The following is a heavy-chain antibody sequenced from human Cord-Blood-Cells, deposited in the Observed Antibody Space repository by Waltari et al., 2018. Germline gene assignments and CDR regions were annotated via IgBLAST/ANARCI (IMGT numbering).Heavy chain of an antibody. Sequence: QVQLQESGPGLVKPSETLSLTCTVSGGSISSHSWSWIRQPPGKGREWIGYIYYSGSTNYNPSLKSRVTISVDTSKNQFSLKLSSVTAADTAVYYCAREGIVVVPAAAHYYYYGMDVWGQGTTVTVSS. CDR3: AREGIVVVPAAAHYYYYGMDV. CDR1: GGSISSHS. J-gene: IGHJ6*02. D-gene: IGHD2-2*01. V-gene: IGHV4-59*11. CDR2: IYYSGST.